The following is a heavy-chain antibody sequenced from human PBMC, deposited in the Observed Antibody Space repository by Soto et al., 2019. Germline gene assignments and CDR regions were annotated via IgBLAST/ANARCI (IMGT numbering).Heavy chain of an antibody. V-gene: IGHV4-39*01. J-gene: IGHJ4*02. Sequence: QLQLQESGPGLVKPSETLSLTCTVSGGSISSSSYYWGWIRQPQGKGLAWIGSINYSGRTYYNPSLKSRATISVDTSKNRFSLKLTSVTAAETVVYYCARLLLYGSGSRVYFDYWGQGTLVTVSS. CDR3: ARLLLYGSGSRVYFDY. D-gene: IGHD3-10*01. CDR1: GGSISSSSYY. CDR2: INYSGRT.